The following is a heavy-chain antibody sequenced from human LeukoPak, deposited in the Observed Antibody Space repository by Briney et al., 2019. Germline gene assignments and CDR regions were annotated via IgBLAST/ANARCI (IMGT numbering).Heavy chain of an antibody. Sequence: ASVTVSCTASGSIVSSYGIRCVRRAPGHRRGGMGGISGYNGNRNYARKLQGRVTMTTDRPMSTAYMNLRSLGADDTAVYYCARDHYFDTQAFDIWGQGTMVTVSS. D-gene: IGHD3-22*01. J-gene: IGHJ3*02. CDR3: ARDHYFDTQAFDI. V-gene: IGHV1-18*01. CDR1: GSIVSSYG. CDR2: ISGYNGNR.